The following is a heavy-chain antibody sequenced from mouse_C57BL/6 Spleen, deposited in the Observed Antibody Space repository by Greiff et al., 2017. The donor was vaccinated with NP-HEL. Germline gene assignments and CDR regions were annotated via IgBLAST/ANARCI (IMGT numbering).Heavy chain of an antibody. Sequence: QVHVKQSGAELVKPGASVKISCKASGYAFSSYWMNWVKQRPGKGLEWIGQIYPGDGDTNYNGKFKGKATLTADKSSSTAYMQLSSLTSEDSAVYFCAREGRLGRLFDYWGQGTTLTVSS. V-gene: IGHV1-80*01. CDR2: IYPGDGDT. J-gene: IGHJ2*01. D-gene: IGHD4-1*01. CDR1: GYAFSSYW. CDR3: AREGRLGRLFDY.